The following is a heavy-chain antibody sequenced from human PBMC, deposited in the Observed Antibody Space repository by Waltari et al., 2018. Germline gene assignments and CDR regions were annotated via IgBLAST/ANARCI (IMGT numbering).Heavy chain of an antibody. V-gene: IGHV3-49*03. D-gene: IGHD2-15*01. CDR1: GFTFRDYG. J-gene: IGHJ4*02. CDR3: TREGSCGGVICYYNLG. Sequence: EVQLVESGGGSTQPGRSLRPSCTTSGFTFRDYGVSWFGQATEKGMEWVCFIKSKADGGTIQYAASVKGRFIISRDDSKSIAYLQMNSLKTEDTAVYYCTREGSCGGVICYYNLGWGQGTLVTVSS. CDR2: IKSKADGGTI.